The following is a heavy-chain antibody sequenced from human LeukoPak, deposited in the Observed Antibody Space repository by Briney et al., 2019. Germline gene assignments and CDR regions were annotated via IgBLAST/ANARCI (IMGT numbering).Heavy chain of an antibody. V-gene: IGHV4-34*01. D-gene: IGHD1-20*01. Sequence: KPSETLSLNCAVYGGSFSGYYWSWIRQPPGKGLEWIGEINHSGSTNYNPSLKSRVTISVDTSKNQFSLKLSSVTAADTAVYYCARHRRRDNWNDAVDYFDYWGQGTLVTVSS. J-gene: IGHJ4*02. CDR1: GGSFSGYY. CDR2: INHSGST. CDR3: ARHRRRDNWNDAVDYFDY.